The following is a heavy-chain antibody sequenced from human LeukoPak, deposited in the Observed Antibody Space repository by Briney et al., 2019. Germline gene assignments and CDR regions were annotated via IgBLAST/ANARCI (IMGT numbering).Heavy chain of an antibody. J-gene: IGHJ4*02. D-gene: IGHD6-19*01. CDR2: IPYDGSNK. Sequence: GRPLRLSCAASGFTFSTYAMHWVRQAPGKGLEWVAVIPYDGSNKYYADSVEGRFTISRENSKNRLYLQMNSLRAEDTAVYYCASDLGIAVAGPVGYWGQGTLVTVSS. CDR1: GFTFSTYA. V-gene: IGHV3-30*04. CDR3: ASDLGIAVAGPVGY.